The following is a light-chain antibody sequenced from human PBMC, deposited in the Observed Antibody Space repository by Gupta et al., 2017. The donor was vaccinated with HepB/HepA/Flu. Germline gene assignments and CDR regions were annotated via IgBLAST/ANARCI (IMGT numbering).Light chain of an antibody. CDR3: QQSDSTPPGT. CDR2: AAS. V-gene: IGKV1-39*01. CDR1: QSISSY. Sequence: DIQMTQSPSSLSASVGDRVTITCRASQSISSYLNWYQQKPGKAPKLLIYAASSWQSGVPSRFSGSGSGTDFTLTISSRQPEDFATYYCQQSDSTPPGTFGQGTKLEIK. J-gene: IGKJ2*02.